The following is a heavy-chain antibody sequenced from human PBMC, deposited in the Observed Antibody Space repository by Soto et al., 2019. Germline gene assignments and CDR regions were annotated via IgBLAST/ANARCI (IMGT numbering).Heavy chain of an antibody. CDR2: INPIFGTP. J-gene: IGHJ4*02. Sequence: QVQLVQSGAEVQRPGSSVKVSCKASGGTFSSYAIIWLRHAPGQVLEWMGGINPIFGTPHYAHKYQGRVTITADTFTNTAYMELTRLTSDDTDVYFCGREGRHFDSWGQGTLVTVSS. CDR3: GREGRHFDS. V-gene: IGHV1-69*06. CDR1: GGTFSSYA.